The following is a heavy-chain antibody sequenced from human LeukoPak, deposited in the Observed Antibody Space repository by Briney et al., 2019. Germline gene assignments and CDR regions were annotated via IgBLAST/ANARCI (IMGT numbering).Heavy chain of an antibody. CDR2: ISGGGSST. V-gene: IGHV3-23*01. D-gene: IGHD4-17*01. Sequence: GGSLRLSCADSGFTFSTYVMSWVRQAPGKGLEWISTISGGGSSTYYADSVKGRFTISRDNSKNTLYLQMNSLKAEDTALYYCVKDRTTVTASWGWGQGTLITVSS. J-gene: IGHJ4*02. CDR3: VKDRTTVTASWG. CDR1: GFTFSTYV.